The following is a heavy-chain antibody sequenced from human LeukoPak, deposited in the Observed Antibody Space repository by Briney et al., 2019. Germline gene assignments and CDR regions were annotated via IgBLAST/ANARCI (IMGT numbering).Heavy chain of an antibody. CDR3: AKAATLRYFDWPDY. CDR2: ISWNSGSI. J-gene: IGHJ4*02. Sequence: GGSLRLSCAASGFTFDDYAMHWVRHAPGKGLEWVPGISWNSGSIGYADSVKGRFTISRDNAKNSLYLQMNSLRAEDTALYYCAKAATLRYFDWPDYWGQGTLVTVSS. D-gene: IGHD3-9*01. CDR1: GFTFDDYA. V-gene: IGHV3-9*01.